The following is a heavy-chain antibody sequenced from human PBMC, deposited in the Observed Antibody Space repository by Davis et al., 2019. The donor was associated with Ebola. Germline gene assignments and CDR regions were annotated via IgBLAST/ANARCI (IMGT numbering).Heavy chain of an antibody. CDR2: IYSGGST. V-gene: IGHV3-66*01. Sequence: GESLKISCATSGFTVSSNYMSWVRQAPGKGLEWVSVIYSGGSTYYADSVKGRFTISRDNAKNSLYLQMNSLRAEDTAVYYCASGGIAAGDYWGQGTLVTVSS. CDR1: GFTVSSNY. CDR3: ASGGIAAGDY. J-gene: IGHJ4*02. D-gene: IGHD6-13*01.